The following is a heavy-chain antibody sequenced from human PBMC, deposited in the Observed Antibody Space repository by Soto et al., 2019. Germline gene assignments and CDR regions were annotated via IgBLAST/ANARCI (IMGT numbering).Heavy chain of an antibody. D-gene: IGHD6-13*01. CDR1: GGSVGSSSYY. J-gene: IGHJ4*02. CDR3: ARHASRGYSSSWYFED. Sequence: QLQLQESGPGLVKPSETLSLTCNVSGGSVGSSSYYWGWIRQAPGKCLEWIVSTYYSAGTYDNPSLKRRVTTAMDASKNQFSLTVTSVTAADTAIYYCARHASRGYSSSWYFEDWGQGTPVTVSS. V-gene: IGHV4-39*01. CDR2: TYYSAGT.